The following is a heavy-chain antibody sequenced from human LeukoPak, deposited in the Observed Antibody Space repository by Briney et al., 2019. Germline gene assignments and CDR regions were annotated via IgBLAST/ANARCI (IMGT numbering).Heavy chain of an antibody. CDR3: ALRRLTSSQIIEDNWFGP. D-gene: IGHD2/OR15-2a*01. Sequence: PSETLSVTRTDPGGSVSSSGYSWNCIRQPPRKTLEWIGYTDYSGSTNYNPSLKSRVTLSVDTSKNQFSLKLTSVTAADTAVYYCALRRLTSSQIIEDNWFGPWGQGTLVTVSS. J-gene: IGHJ5*02. CDR2: TDYSGST. V-gene: IGHV4-61*08. CDR1: GGSVSSSGYS.